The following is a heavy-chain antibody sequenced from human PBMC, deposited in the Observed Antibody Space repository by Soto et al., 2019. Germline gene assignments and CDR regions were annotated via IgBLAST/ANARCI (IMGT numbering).Heavy chain of an antibody. V-gene: IGHV1-69*13. CDR3: AGGYCSGGNCYSGMDV. J-gene: IGHJ6*01. CDR2: IIPISGTT. CDR1: GGTFSTHA. Sequence: SVKVSCKASGGTFSTHAIIWVRQAPGHGLEWMGGIIPISGTTYYTQKFQGRVTITADEPTSTAFMDLSSLKSEDTAVFYCAGGYCSGGNCYSGMDVWGQGTMVTVAS. D-gene: IGHD2-15*01.